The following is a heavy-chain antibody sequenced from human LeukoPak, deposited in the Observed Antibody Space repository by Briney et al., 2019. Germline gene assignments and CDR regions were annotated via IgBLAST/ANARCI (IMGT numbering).Heavy chain of an antibody. D-gene: IGHD2-8*01. Sequence: GASVKVSCKASGYTFTSYGISWVRQAPGQGLEWMGWISAYNGNTNYAQKLQGRATMTTDTSTSTAYMELRSLRSDDTAVYYCARVIFGWSGPDKGVLGYYYYMDVWGKGTTVTVSS. J-gene: IGHJ6*03. CDR2: ISAYNGNT. CDR3: ARVIFGWSGPDKGVLGYYYYMDV. V-gene: IGHV1-18*01. CDR1: GYTFTSYG.